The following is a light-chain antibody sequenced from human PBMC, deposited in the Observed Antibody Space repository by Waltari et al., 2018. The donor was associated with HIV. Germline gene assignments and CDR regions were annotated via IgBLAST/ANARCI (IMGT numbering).Light chain of an antibody. CDR3: QQYYTWT. CDR2: GSS. CDR1: QRVTSN. J-gene: IGKJ1*01. Sequence: EIVVTQSPATVSVSPGDTATLSCRASQRVTSNLAWYQQKPGQAPRLLIYGSSTRAPGIPARFAGSGSGTEFTLTISSLQSEDFAVYYCQQYYTWTFGQGTKVDIK. V-gene: IGKV3-15*01.